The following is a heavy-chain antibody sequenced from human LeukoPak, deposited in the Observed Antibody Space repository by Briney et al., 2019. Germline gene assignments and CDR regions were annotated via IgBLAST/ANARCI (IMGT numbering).Heavy chain of an antibody. CDR2: IYHSGST. CDR1: GGSISSYY. CDR3: ASDEQLVSFQH. J-gene: IGHJ1*01. V-gene: IGHV4-38-2*02. Sequence: PSETLSLTCTVSGGSISSYYWSWIRQPPGKGLEWIGSIYHSGSTYYNPSLKSRVTISVDTSKNQFSLKLSSVTAADTAVYYCASDEQLVSFQHWGQGTLVTVSS. D-gene: IGHD6-13*01.